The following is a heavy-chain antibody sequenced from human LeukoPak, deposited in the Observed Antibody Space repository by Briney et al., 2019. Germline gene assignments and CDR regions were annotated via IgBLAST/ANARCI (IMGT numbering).Heavy chain of an antibody. Sequence: PSDTLSLTCTVSGASSGTSYWSWVRQTPGEGLEWVGYSYTSGSTEYNPSLKSRVTISLDPSKNKFPLKLTSVTAADTAVYFCASSFYESSGYNLDFWGEGPLVTVAS. CDR3: ASSFYESSGYNLDF. D-gene: IGHD3-22*01. CDR2: SYTSGST. V-gene: IGHV4-4*08. CDR1: GASSGTSY. J-gene: IGHJ4*02.